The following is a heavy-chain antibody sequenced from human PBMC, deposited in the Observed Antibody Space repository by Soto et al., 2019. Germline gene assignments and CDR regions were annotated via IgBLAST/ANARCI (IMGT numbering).Heavy chain of an antibody. CDR2: IKQDGSEK. CDR3: ARRRDYYDSSGRTYQGGFGY. V-gene: IGHV3-7*03. CDR1: GFTFSSYW. J-gene: IGHJ4*02. Sequence: EVQLVESGGGLVQPGGSLRLSCAASGFTFSSYWMSWVRQAPGKGLEWVANIKQDGSEKYYVDSVKGRFTISRDNAKNSLYLQMNSLRAEDTAVYYCARRRDYYDSSGRTYQGGFGYWGQGTLVTVSS. D-gene: IGHD3-22*01.